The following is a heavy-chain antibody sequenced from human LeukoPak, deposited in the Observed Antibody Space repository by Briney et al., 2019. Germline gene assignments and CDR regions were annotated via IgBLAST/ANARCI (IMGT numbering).Heavy chain of an antibody. V-gene: IGHV3-23*01. CDR2: ISGSGGRT. CDR3: PKVRRSDGSGSYPTYYCGMDV. J-gene: IGHJ6*02. Sequence: PGGSLRLSCAASGFTFSSYAMSWVRQAPGKGLEWVSAISGSGGRTYYADSVKGRFTISRDNSKNTLYLQMNSLRAEDTAVYYCPKVRRSDGSGSYPTYYCGMDVWGQGTTVTVSS. CDR1: GFTFSSYA. D-gene: IGHD3-10*01.